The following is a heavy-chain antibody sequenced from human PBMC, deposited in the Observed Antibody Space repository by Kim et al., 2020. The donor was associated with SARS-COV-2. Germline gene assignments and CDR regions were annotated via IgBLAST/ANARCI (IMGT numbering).Heavy chain of an antibody. Sequence: TSDAQKCQGRVTMTRDTSTSTVYMALSSLRSEDTAVYYCARFYDSTDGFDHWGQGTLVTVSS. CDR2: T. V-gene: IGHV1-46*01. J-gene: IGHJ4*02. D-gene: IGHD3-22*01. CDR3: ARFYDSTDGFDH.